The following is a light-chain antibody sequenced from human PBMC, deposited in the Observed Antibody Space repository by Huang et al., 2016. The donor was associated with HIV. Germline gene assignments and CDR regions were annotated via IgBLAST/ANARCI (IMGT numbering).Light chain of an antibody. CDR3: QHSYVSLGYT. J-gene: IGKJ2*01. CDR2: VSS. V-gene: IGKV1-39*01. CDR1: QDIGSH. Sequence: DIQMTQSPSSLSASVGDRVTLTCRTSQDIGSHLNWYQQRPGRAPKLLIYVSSTLQSVVPSRFSGGVSGTDFTLIISNLQPEDFATYYCQHSYVSLGYTFGQGTKLEI.